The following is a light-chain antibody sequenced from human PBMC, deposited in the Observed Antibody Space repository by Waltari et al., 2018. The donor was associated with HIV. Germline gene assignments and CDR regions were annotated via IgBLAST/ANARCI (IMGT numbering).Light chain of an antibody. Sequence: EIVLTQSPGTLSLSPGERATLSCRASQSVSSNYLAWYQQKPGQAPRLLIYGASSRATGIPDRFSGSGSETDFTLTISRLEPEDFAVYYCQQYGTSLFIFGPGTKVDIK. V-gene: IGKV3-20*01. CDR1: QSVSSNY. J-gene: IGKJ3*01. CDR3: QQYGTSLFI. CDR2: GAS.